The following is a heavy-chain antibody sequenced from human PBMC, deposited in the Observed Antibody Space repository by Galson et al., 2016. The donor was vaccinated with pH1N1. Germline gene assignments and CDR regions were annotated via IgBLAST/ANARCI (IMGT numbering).Heavy chain of an antibody. CDR3: ARRAGVAAAGAFDL. J-gene: IGHJ5*02. CDR2: IYPGDSDT. V-gene: IGHV5-51*01. CDR1: GYSFTTYW. Sequence: QSGAEVKKPGESLKISCKGSGYSFTTYWIGWVRQMPGKDLEWMGTIYPGDSDTRYSPSFEGQVTMSADKSISTAYLHWSSLKASDTAMYYCARRAGVAAAGAFDLWGQGTLLIVSS. D-gene: IGHD6-13*01.